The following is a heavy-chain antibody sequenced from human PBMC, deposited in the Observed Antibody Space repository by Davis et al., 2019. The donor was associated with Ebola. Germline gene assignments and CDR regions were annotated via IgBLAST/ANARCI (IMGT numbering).Heavy chain of an antibody. CDR2: IYYSGST. D-gene: IGHD6-19*01. V-gene: IGHV4-59*06. CDR3: ATGAVAGTVWYFDL. CDR1: GGSISSYY. J-gene: IGHJ2*01. Sequence: MPSETLSLTCTVSGGSISSYYWSWIRQHPGKGLEWIGYIYYSGSTYYNPSLKSRVTTSVDTSKNQFSLKLSSVTAADTAVYYCATGAVAGTVWYFDLWGRGTLVTVSS.